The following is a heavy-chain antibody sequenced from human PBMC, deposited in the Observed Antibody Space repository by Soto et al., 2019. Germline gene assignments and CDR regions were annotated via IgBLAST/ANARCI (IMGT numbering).Heavy chain of an antibody. J-gene: IGHJ1*01. V-gene: IGHV3-23*01. D-gene: IGHD3-3*01. CDR2: ISGSGGST. CDR3: AKENRDYDFWSGSYSWYFQH. Sequence: EVQLLESGGGLVQPGGSLRLSCAASGFTFSSYAMSWVRQAPGKGLEWVSAISGSGGSTYYADSVKGRFTISRDNSKNTLYLQMNSLRAEDTAVYYRAKENRDYDFWSGSYSWYFQHWGQGTLVTVSS. CDR1: GFTFSSYA.